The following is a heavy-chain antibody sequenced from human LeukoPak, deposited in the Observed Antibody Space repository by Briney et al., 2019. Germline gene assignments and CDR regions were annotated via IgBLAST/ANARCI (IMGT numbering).Heavy chain of an antibody. CDR3: ARDPTYVSKLQLDYYYGMDV. V-gene: IGHV1-18*04. CDR2: ISDYNGNT. Sequence: ASVKVSCKASGYTFTSCGISWVRQAPGQGLEWMGWISDYNGNTNYAQKLQGRVTMTTDTSTSTAYMELRSLRSDDTAVYYCARDPTYVSKLQLDYYYGMDVWGKGTTVTVSS. CDR1: GYTFTSCG. D-gene: IGHD6-13*01. J-gene: IGHJ6*04.